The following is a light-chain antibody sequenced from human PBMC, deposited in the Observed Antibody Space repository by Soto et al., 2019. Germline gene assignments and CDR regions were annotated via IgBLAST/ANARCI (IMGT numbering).Light chain of an antibody. CDR1: SSDVGAYNF. CDR2: EVT. V-gene: IGLV2-14*01. Sequence: QSALTQPASVSGSPGQSITISCTGTSSDVGAYNFVSWYQFHPGRAPKLIIYEVTIRPSGVSNRFSGSKSGNTASLTISGLQAEDEADYYCSSFTNSGTVVFGGGTKLTVL. CDR3: SSFTNSGTVV. J-gene: IGLJ2*01.